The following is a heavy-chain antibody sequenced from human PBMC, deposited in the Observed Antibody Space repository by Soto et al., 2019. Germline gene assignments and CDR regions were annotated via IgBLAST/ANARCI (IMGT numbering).Heavy chain of an antibody. J-gene: IGHJ4*02. CDR1: GYTFTSYG. V-gene: IGHV1-18*01. CDR2: ISAYNGNT. Sequence: QVQLVQSGAEVKKPGASVKVSCKASGYTFTSYGISWVRQAPGQGLEWMGWISAYNGNTNYAQKLQGRVTMTTDTXTXXAYMELRSLRSDDTAGYYCARAQSTWELHPSPEDYWGQGTLVTVSS. D-gene: IGHD1-26*01. CDR3: ARAQSTWELHPSPEDY.